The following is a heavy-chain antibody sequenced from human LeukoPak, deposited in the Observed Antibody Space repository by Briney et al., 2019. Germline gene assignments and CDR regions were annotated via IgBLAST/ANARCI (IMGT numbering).Heavy chain of an antibody. Sequence: ASVKVSCKASGYTFTGYYMHWVRQAPGQGLEWMGRINPNSGGTNHAQKFQGRVTMTRDTSISTAYMELSRLRSDDTAVYYCASWYSSSSILDYWGQEPRVTVSS. J-gene: IGHJ4*02. CDR3: ASWYSSSSILDY. CDR2: INPNSGGT. CDR1: GYTFTGYY. D-gene: IGHD6-6*01. V-gene: IGHV1-2*06.